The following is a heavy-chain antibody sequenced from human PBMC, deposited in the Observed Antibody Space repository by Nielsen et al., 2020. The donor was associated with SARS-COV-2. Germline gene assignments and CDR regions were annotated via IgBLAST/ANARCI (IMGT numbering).Heavy chain of an antibody. D-gene: IGHD1-20*01. J-gene: IGHJ6*02. CDR3: ASRITGAPRGAYYYYYGMDV. CDR2: ISAYNGNT. V-gene: IGHV1-18*01. Sequence: WVRQAPGQGLEWMGWISAYNGNTNYAQKLQGRVTMTTDTSTSTAYMELRSLRSDDTAVYYCASRITGAPRGAYYYYYGMDVWGQGTTVTVSS.